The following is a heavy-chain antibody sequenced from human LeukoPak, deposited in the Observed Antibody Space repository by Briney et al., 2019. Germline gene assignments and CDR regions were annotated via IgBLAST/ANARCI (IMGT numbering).Heavy chain of an antibody. CDR2: TSGTTGDT. CDR3: ATKTPGNYPYDY. J-gene: IGHJ4*02. V-gene: IGHV3-23*01. Sequence: GGSLRLSCAASGLTFSTSPMNWVRQAPGKGLEWVSTSGTTGDTYYADSVKGRFTISRDNSKNTLYLQMTSLRAEDTALYYCATKTPGNYPYDYWGQGALVIVSP. CDR1: GLTFSTSP. D-gene: IGHD3-22*01.